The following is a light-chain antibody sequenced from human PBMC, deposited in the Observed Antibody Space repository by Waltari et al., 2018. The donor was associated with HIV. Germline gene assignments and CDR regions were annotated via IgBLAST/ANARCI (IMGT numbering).Light chain of an antibody. J-gene: IGLJ2*01. Sequence: QLVLTQSPSASASLGASVKLTCTLSSGHSNYAIVWHRQRPEQGPRYLMKINDDGSHAKGDGIPDRFSGSSSGAERYLTISSLQSEDEADYYCQTWASGVVVFGGGTKLTVL. CDR3: QTWASGVVV. CDR1: SGHSNYA. CDR2: INDDGSH. V-gene: IGLV4-69*01.